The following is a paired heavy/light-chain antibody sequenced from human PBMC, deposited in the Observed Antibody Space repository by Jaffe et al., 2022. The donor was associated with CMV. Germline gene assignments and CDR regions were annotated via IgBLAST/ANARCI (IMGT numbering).Heavy chain of an antibody. V-gene: IGHV3-23*04. J-gene: IGHJ6*03. D-gene: IGHD3-3*01. CDR1: GFTFSSYA. CDR2: ISGSGGST. CDR3: AKDSPPYDFWSGYYKGATRVYYYMDV. Sequence: EVQLVESGGGLVQPGGSLRLSCAASGFTFSSYAMSWVRQAPGKGLEWVSAISGSGGSTYYADSVKGRFTISRDNSKNTLYLQMNSLRAEDTAVYYCAKDSPPYDFWSGYYKGATRVYYYMDVWGKGTTVTVSS.
Light chain of an antibody. CDR1: SSDVGGYNY. J-gene: IGLJ1*01. CDR2: DVS. V-gene: IGLV2-14*03. Sequence: QSALTQPASVSGSPGQSITISCTGTSSDVGGYNYVSWYQQHPGKAPKLMIYDVSNRPSGVSNRFSGSKSGNTASLTISGLQAEDEADYYCSSYTSSSTLGIFGTGTKVTVL. CDR3: SSYTSSSTLGI.